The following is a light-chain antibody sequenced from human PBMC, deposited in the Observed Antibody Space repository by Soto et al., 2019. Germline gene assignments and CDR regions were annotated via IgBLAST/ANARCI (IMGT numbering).Light chain of an antibody. CDR3: QQYDNGWT. V-gene: IGKV1-5*03. CDR1: QSISSW. CDR2: KAS. Sequence: DIQMTQSPSTLSASVGDRVTITCRASQSISSWLAWYQQRPGKAPKLLIYKASSLESGVPSRFSGSGSGTEFTLTISSLQPDDSATYYCQQYDNGWTVGQGTKVEIK. J-gene: IGKJ1*01.